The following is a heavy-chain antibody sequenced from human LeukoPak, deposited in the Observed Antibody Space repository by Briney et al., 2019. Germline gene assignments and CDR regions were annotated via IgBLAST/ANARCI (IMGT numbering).Heavy chain of an antibody. CDR1: GFTFSNHA. V-gene: IGHV3-23*01. Sequence: GGSLRLSCAASGFTFSNHAMSWVRRTPGKGLQWISVISGSGRTTEYADSVKGRFTISRDNSKNTLSLQMNSLRVEDTAIYYCVKNVVVKRYIDYWGQGTLVTVSS. D-gene: IGHD2-15*01. CDR2: ISGSGRTT. J-gene: IGHJ4*02. CDR3: VKNVVVKRYIDY.